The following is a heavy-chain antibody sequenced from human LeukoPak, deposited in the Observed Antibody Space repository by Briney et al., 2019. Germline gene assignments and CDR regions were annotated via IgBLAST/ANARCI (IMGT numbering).Heavy chain of an antibody. D-gene: IGHD1-26*01. CDR1: GFTFSDYY. CDR3: ARDREWELLQPHYYYGMDV. J-gene: IGHJ6*02. CDR2: ISSSGSTI. V-gene: IGHV3-11*01. Sequence: KPGGSLRLSCAASGFTFSDYYMSWMRQAPGKRLEWVSYISSSGSTIYYADSVKGRFTISRDNAKNSLYLQMNSLRAEDTAVYYCARDREWELLQPHYYYGMDVWGQGTTVTVSS.